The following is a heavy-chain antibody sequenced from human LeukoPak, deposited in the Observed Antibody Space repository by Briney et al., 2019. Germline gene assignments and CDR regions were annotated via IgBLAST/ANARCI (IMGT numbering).Heavy chain of an antibody. CDR1: GGSITSDW. D-gene: IGHD3-22*01. Sequence: PSETLSLTCTVSGGSITSDWWSWIRQPAGTGLEWIGRIYTSGSTNYNPSLKSRVTISVDTSKNQFSLKLSSVTAADTAVYYCAREGLYYYDTRGHWYFDLWGRGTLVTVSS. CDR2: IYTSGST. V-gene: IGHV4-4*07. CDR3: AREGLYYYDTRGHWYFDL. J-gene: IGHJ2*01.